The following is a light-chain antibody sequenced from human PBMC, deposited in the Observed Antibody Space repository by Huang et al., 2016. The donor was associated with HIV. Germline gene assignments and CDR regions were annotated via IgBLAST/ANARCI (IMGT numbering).Light chain of an antibody. CDR1: QDISNY. CDR2: AAA. CDR3: QQYDSFPRT. V-gene: IGKV1-16*02. Sequence: DIQMTQSPSSLSASIGDRVTITCRASQDISNYLAWFQQKPGQAPKSLIYAAASLHSGVPSNFSGSGSGTEFTLTISSLQPEEFATYYCQQYDSFPRTFGPGTKVDLK. J-gene: IGKJ3*01.